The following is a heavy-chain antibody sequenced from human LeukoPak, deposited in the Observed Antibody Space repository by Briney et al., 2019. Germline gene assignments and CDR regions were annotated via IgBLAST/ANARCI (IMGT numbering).Heavy chain of an antibody. D-gene: IGHD3-22*01. CDR2: IKQDGSAE. CDR1: GLTFGSSW. J-gene: IGHJ4*02. V-gene: IGHV3-7*01. CDR3: ARDLQYYYDSSGYSRTKAIDY. Sequence: GGSLRLSCAASGLTFGSSWMTWVRQTPDKGLEWVASIKQDGSAEYYVDSVKGRFTISRDNAKNSLYLQMNSLRAEDTAVYYCARDLQYYYDSSGYSRTKAIDYWGQGTLVTVSS.